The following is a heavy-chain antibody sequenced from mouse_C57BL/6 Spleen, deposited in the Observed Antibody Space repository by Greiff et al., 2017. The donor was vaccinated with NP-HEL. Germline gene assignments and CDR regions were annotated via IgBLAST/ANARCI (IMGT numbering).Heavy chain of an antibody. D-gene: IGHD2-14*01. J-gene: IGHJ2*01. V-gene: IGHV1-69*01. CDR1: GYTFTSYW. Sequence: QVQLKQPGAELVMPGASVKLSCKASGYTFTSYWMHWVKQRPGQGLEWIGEIDPSDSYTNYNQKFKGKSTLTVDKSSSTAYMQLSSLTSEDSAVYYCARGNWYGDYWGQGTTLTVSS. CDR2: IDPSDSYT. CDR3: ARGNWYGDY.